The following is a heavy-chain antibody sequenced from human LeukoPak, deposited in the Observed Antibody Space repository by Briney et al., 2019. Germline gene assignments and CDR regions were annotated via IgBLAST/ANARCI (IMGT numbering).Heavy chain of an antibody. CDR1: GFTFSNAL. J-gene: IGHJ6*02. D-gene: IGHD5-12*01. CDR3: TTERDGGYPGDYYYYGMDV. Sequence: PGGALRLSCAASGFTFSNALLSSVRQTPGKGLEWVGRIKSKTVGATTNYAAPVNGRFTISRDDSKNKLYLQMSSLKTEDAAVYYCTTERDGGYPGDYYYYGMDVWGQGTTVTVSS. V-gene: IGHV3-15*01. CDR2: IKSKTVGATT.